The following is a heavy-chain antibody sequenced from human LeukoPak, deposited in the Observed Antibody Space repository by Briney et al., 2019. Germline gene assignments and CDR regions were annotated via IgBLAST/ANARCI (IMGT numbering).Heavy chain of an antibody. V-gene: IGHV3-7*01. J-gene: IGHJ4*02. CDR1: GFTFSSYW. CDR3: ARESIREAGPFDY. Sequence: GGSLRLSCAASGFTFSSYWMSWVRQAPGKGLEWVAYIKQDGSEKYYVDSVKGRFTISRDNAKNSLYLQMNSLRAEDTAVYYCARESIREAGPFDYWGQGTLVTVSS. D-gene: IGHD6-13*01. CDR2: IKQDGSEK.